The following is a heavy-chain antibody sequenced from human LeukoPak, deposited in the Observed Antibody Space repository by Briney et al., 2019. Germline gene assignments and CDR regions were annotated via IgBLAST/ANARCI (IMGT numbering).Heavy chain of an antibody. CDR1: GGSISSSSYY. CDR2: IYYSGST. D-gene: IGHD5-12*01. J-gene: IGHJ4*02. Sequence: PSETLSLTCTVSGGSISSSSYYWSWIRQLPGKGLEWIGYIYYSGSTNYNPSLKSRVTISVDTSKNQFSLKLSSVTAADTAVYYCARGGIRGYSAFDNLDFWGLGTHVTVSS. V-gene: IGHV4-61*01. CDR3: ARGGIRGYSAFDNLDF.